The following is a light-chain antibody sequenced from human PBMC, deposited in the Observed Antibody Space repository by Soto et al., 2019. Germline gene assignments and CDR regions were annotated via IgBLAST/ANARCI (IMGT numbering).Light chain of an antibody. CDR3: QHYGISPFT. CDR1: QTVTSSY. V-gene: IGKV3-20*01. J-gene: IGKJ3*01. Sequence: EIVLTQSPGTLSLSPGERATLSCRASQTVTSSYLAWYQQKPGQAPRLLIYGASSRATGIPDRFSGSGSGTDFTLTISRLEPEDFAVYYCQHYGISPFTFGPGTKV. CDR2: GAS.